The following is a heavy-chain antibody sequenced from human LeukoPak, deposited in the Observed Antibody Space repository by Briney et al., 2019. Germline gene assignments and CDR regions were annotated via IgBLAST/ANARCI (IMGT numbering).Heavy chain of an antibody. D-gene: IGHD2-15*01. CDR2: IYPGDSDT. V-gene: IGHV5-51*01. CDR1: GYSFTSYW. CDR3: XXHFTRRGSMVDY. J-gene: IGHJ4*02. Sequence: GESLKISCKGSGYSFTSYWIGWVRQMPGKGLEWMGIIYPGDSDTRYSPSFQGQVTISADKSLSTAYLQWSSLKASDTALYYXXXHFTRRGSMVDYWGQGTLVTVSS.